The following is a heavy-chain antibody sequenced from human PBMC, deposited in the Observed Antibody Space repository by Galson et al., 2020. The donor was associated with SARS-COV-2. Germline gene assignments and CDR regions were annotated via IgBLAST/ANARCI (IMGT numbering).Heavy chain of an antibody. J-gene: IGHJ4*02. V-gene: IGHV2-70*01. CDR1: GFSLSTSGMC. CDR2: IDWDDDK. D-gene: IGHD3-9*01. CDR3: ARTYYDILTGYYNPFDY. Sequence: SGPTLVKPTQTLTLTCTFSGFSLSTSGMCVRWIRQPPGKALEWLALIDWDDDKYYSTSLKTRLTISKDTSKNQVVLTMTNMDPVDTATYYCARTYYDILTGYYNPFDYWGRGTLVTVSS.